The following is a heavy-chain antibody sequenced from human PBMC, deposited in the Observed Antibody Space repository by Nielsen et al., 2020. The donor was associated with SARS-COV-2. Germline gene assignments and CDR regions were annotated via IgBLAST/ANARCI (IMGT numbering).Heavy chain of an antibody. CDR3: ARDGPVTVTTYVWENAFDY. CDR1: GFTFSAYN. J-gene: IGHJ4*02. V-gene: IGHV3-48*01. Sequence: GESLKISCADSGFTFSAYNMNWVRQAPGKGLQWVSYISSSSSIIHYADSVKGRFTISRDNAKNSLYLQMNSLRAEDTAVYYCARDGPVTVTTYVWENAFDYWGQGTLVTVSS. D-gene: IGHD4-11*01. CDR2: ISSSSSII.